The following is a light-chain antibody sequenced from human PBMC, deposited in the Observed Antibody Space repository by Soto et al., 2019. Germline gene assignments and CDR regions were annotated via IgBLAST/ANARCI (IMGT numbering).Light chain of an antibody. CDR1: SSDVGGYNY. CDR3: SSFTSSNTGV. V-gene: IGLV2-14*01. J-gene: IGLJ3*02. Sequence: QSVLTQPASVSGSPGQSITISCTGTSSDVGGYNYVSWHQQHPGKAPKLMIYEVSNRPSGVSYRFSASKSGNTASLTISGLQADDEADYYCSSFTSSNTGVFGGGTKLTVL. CDR2: EVS.